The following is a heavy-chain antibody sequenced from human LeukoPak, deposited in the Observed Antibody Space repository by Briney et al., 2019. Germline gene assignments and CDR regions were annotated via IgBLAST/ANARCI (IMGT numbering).Heavy chain of an antibody. CDR3: ARSPLAFYDSSGYPLVWFYP. CDR1: GDSISSGGYS. V-gene: IGHV4-30-2*01. D-gene: IGHD3-22*01. Sequence: SQTLSLTCTVSGDSISSGGYSWSWIRQPPGKGLEWIGYIYHIGYISQSGNIYQNPSLKSRVTISLDTSRNQFSLKLSSVTAADTAVYYCARSPLAFYDSSGYPLVWFYPWGQGTLVTVSS. J-gene: IGHJ5*02. CDR2: ISQSGNI.